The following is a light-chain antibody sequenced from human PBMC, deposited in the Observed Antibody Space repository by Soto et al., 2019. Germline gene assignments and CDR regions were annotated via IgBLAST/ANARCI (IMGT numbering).Light chain of an antibody. CDR3: QQPDNFPLT. CDR1: QGISNW. Sequence: DIQMTQSPSSVSASVGDRVTITCRASQGISNWLPWYQQRPGRDPKLLIYDASTLQSGGPSRFGGGGSGTDFTLTISSLQPKDYAIYFCQQPDNFPLTFGQGTKVELK. V-gene: IGKV1-12*01. CDR2: DAS. J-gene: IGKJ1*01.